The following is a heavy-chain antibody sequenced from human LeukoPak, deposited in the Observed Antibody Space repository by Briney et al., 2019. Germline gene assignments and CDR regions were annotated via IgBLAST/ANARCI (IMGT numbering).Heavy chain of an antibody. Sequence: PSQTLSLTCTVSGGSISSGDYYWSWIRQPPGKGLEWIGYIYYSGSTYYNPSLKSRVTISVDTSKNQFSLKLSSVTAADTAVYYCARGYYDSSGRIAEYLQHWGQGTLVTVSS. CDR3: ARGYYDSSGRIAEYLQH. CDR2: IYYSGST. V-gene: IGHV4-30-4*01. D-gene: IGHD3-22*01. J-gene: IGHJ1*01. CDR1: GGSISSGDYY.